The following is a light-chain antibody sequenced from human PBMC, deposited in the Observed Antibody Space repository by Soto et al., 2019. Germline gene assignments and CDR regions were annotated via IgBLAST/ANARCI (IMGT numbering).Light chain of an antibody. V-gene: IGKV3-15*01. Sequence: ELVMTQSPVTLSVSPGDSVPLSCRASQSVRSNLAWYQQKPGQAPSLLIYGAFTRATRIPARFSGTGSGTDFPLTISRLEPEDFAVYYCQQYDSSLTWTFGQGTKVDIK. J-gene: IGKJ1*01. CDR1: QSVRSN. CDR3: QQYDSSLTWT. CDR2: GAF.